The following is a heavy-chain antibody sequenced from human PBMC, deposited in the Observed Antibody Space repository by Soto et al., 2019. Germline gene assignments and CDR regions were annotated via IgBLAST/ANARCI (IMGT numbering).Heavy chain of an antibody. Sequence: SGPTLVNPTQPLTLTCTFSGFSLSTSGMCVSWIRQPPGKALEWLARIDWDDDKYYSTSLKTRLTISKDTSKNQVVLTMTNMDPVDTATYYCARTPYSGYDLYYFDYWGQGTLVTV. CDR1: GFSLSTSGMC. D-gene: IGHD5-12*01. V-gene: IGHV2-70*11. CDR3: ARTPYSGYDLYYFDY. J-gene: IGHJ4*02. CDR2: IDWDDDK.